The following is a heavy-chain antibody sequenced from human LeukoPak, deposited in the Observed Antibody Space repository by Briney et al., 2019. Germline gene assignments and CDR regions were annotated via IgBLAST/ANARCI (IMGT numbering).Heavy chain of an antibody. CDR3: ARDPRGYSYGHFDY. V-gene: IGHV1-69*13. CDR1: GGTFSSYA. D-gene: IGHD5-18*01. CDR2: IIPIFGTA. J-gene: IGHJ4*02. Sequence: GASVKISCKASGGTFSSYAISWVRQAPGQGLEWMGGIIPIFGTANYAQKFQSRVTITADESTSTAYMELSSLRSEDTAVYYCARDPRGYSYGHFDYWGQGTLVTVSS.